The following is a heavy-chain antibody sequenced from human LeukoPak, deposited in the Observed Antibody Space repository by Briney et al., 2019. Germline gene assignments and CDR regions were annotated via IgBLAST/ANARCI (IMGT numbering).Heavy chain of an antibody. CDR3: ARAWAAAGDFDY. D-gene: IGHD6-13*01. J-gene: IGHJ4*02. Sequence: SETLSLTCTVSGGSISSGSYYWSWIRQPAGKGLEWIGRIYTSGSTNYNPSLKSRVAISVDTSKNQFSLKLSSVTAADTAVYYCARAWAAAGDFDYWGQGTLVTVSS. CDR2: IYTSGST. CDR1: GGSISSGSYY. V-gene: IGHV4-61*02.